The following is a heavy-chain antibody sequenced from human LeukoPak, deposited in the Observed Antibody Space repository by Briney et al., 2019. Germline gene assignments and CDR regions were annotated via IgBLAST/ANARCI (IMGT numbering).Heavy chain of an antibody. CDR1: GYSFTSYY. J-gene: IGHJ3*02. Sequence: GASVKVSCKASGYSFTSYYMHWVRQAPGQGLEWMGFINPSGSSAAYAQKFQGRLTMTRDMFTSTDYMELTSLTSDDTAVYYCARDSSGDYYDSSGGAFDIWGQGTMVTVSS. D-gene: IGHD3-22*01. CDR3: ARDSSGDYYDSSGGAFDI. V-gene: IGHV1-46*01. CDR2: INPSGSSA.